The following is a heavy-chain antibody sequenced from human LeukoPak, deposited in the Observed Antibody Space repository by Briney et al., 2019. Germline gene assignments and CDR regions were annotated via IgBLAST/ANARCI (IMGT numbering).Heavy chain of an antibody. J-gene: IGHJ2*01. CDR1: GFTFSSYS. CDR2: ISSSSSYI. D-gene: IGHD2-15*01. CDR3: AKQPAASAHEAGGSFWYFDL. V-gene: IGHV3-21*04. Sequence: GGSLGLSCAASGFTFSSYSMNWVRQAPGKGLEWVSSISSSSSYIYYADSVKGRFTISRDNAKNTLYLQMNSLRVEDTAVYYCAKQPAASAHEAGGSFWYFDLWGRGTLVTVSS.